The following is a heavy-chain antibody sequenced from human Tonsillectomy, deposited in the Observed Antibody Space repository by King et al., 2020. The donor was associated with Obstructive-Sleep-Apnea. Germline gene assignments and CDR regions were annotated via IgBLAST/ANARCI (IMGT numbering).Heavy chain of an antibody. CDR1: GGSISSGDYY. Sequence: VQLQESGPGLVKPSQTLSLTCTVSGGSISSGDYYWSWIRQPPGKGLEWIGYIYYSGSTYSNPSLKSRVTISVDTSKNQFSLKLSSVTAADTAVYYCARVGYGDYGGYYFDYWGQGTLVTVSS. V-gene: IGHV4-30-4*01. CDR2: IYYSGST. CDR3: ARVGYGDYGGYYFDY. D-gene: IGHD4-17*01. J-gene: IGHJ4*02.